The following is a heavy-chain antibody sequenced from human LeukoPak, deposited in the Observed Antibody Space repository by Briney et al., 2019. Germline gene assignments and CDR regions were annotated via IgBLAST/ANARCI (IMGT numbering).Heavy chain of an antibody. CDR2: IYSGGST. CDR1: GFTFSSYG. V-gene: IGHV3-66*01. CDR3: ARGGDTAMVHDY. D-gene: IGHD5-18*01. J-gene: IGHJ4*02. Sequence: GGTLRLSCAASGFTFSSYGMIWVRQAPGKGLEWVSVIYSGGSTYYADSVKGRFTISRDNSKNTLYLQMNSLRAEDTAVYYCARGGDTAMVHDYWGQGTLVTVSS.